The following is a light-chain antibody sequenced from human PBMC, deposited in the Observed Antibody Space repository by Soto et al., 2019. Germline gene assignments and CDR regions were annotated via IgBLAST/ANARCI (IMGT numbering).Light chain of an antibody. CDR2: EDI. CDR1: RSDVGSYNL. J-gene: IGLJ2*01. V-gene: IGLV2-23*01. Sequence: QSALTQPASVSGSPGQSITISCTGTRSDVGSYNLVSWYQQHPGKAPKLMIYEDIERPSGVSNRFSGSKSGNTASLTISGLQTEDEADYYCRSYAGGTSLVFGGGTKLTVL. CDR3: RSYAGGTSLV.